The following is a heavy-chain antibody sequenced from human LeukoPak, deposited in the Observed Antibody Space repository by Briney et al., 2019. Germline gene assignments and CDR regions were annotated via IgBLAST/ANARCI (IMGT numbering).Heavy chain of an antibody. V-gene: IGHV3-7*03. CDR2: IKQDGSEK. CDR1: RFTFITYW. D-gene: IGHD6-13*01. Sequence: GGSLRLSCAASRFTFITYWMSWLRQAPGTGLEGVADIKQDGSEKYYVDSVKGRFTISRDNAKNSLYLQMNSLRVEDTAVYYCARAKGAAGTYLFDYWGQGTLVTVSS. CDR3: ARAKGAAGTYLFDY. J-gene: IGHJ4*02.